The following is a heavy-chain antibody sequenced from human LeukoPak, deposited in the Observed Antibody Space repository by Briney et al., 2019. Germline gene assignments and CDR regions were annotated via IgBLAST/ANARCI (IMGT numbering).Heavy chain of an antibody. V-gene: IGHV5-51*01. CDR3: ASTKEQWLPSFDY. Sequence: GESLKISRKGSGYRFTNYWIGWVRQMPGKGLGWMGIIYPGDSDTRYSPSFQGQVTISADKSISTAYLQWNSLKAADTAMYYCASTKEQWLPSFDYWGQGTLVTVSS. CDR2: IYPGDSDT. CDR1: GYRFTNYW. J-gene: IGHJ4*02. D-gene: IGHD6-19*01.